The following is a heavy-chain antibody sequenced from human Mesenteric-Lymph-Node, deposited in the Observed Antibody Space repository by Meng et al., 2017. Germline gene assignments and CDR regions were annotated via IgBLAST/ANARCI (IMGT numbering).Heavy chain of an antibody. CDR3: ARVGAYCGGDCYHPR. CDR1: GGSLSSRNW. V-gene: IGHV4-4*02. Sequence: QTQGCAPGLVHLSGPLSRTCAFSGGSLSSRNWWSWVRQPPGKGLEWIGEIYHSGSTNYNPSLKSRVTISVDESKNQFSLRLSSVTAADTAVYYCARVGAYCGGDCYHPRWGQGTLVTVSS. D-gene: IGHD2-21*02. CDR2: IYHSGST. J-gene: IGHJ4*02.